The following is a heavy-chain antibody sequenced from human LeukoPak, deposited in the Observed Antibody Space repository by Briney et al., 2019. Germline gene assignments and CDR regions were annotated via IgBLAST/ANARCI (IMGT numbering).Heavy chain of an antibody. CDR1: GFTFSNAW. D-gene: IGHD3-10*01. V-gene: IGHV3-15*01. J-gene: IGHJ4*02. Sequence: PGGSLRLSCAASGFTFSNAWMSWDRQAPGKGLEWVGRIKSKTDGGTTDYAAPVKGRFTISRDDSKNTLYLQMNSLKTEDTAVYYCTTEQRLLWFGDANDYWGQGTLVTVSS. CDR3: TTEQRLLWFGDANDY. CDR2: IKSKTDGGTT.